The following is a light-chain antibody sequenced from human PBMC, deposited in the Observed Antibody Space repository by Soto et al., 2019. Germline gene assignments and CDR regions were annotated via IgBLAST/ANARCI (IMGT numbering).Light chain of an antibody. V-gene: IGKV1-6*01. Sequence: AIQMTQSPSSLSASVGDRVTITCRASQGIRNALGWYQQKPGKAPKLLIYAASSLQSGVPSRFSGSGSGTDFTLTISILQPEDFATYYCLQDYNYAWTFGQGTKVEIK. J-gene: IGKJ1*01. CDR3: LQDYNYAWT. CDR1: QGIRNA. CDR2: AAS.